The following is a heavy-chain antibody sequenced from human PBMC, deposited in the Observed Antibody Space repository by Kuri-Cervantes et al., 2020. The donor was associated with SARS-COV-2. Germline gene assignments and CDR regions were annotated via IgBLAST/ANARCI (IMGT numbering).Heavy chain of an antibody. J-gene: IGHJ4*02. CDR3: AKAFYGGNRGGVDY. D-gene: IGHD4-23*01. CDR1: GFTFSSYE. CDR2: ISSSGSTI. Sequence: LSLTCAASGFTFSSYEMNWVRQAPGKGLEWVSYISSSGSTIYYADSVKGRFTISRDNAKNSLYLQMNSLRAEDTALYYCAKAFYGGNRGGVDYWGQGTLVTVSS. V-gene: IGHV3-48*03.